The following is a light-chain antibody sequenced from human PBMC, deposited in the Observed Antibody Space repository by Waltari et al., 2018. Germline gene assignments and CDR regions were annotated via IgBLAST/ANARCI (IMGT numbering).Light chain of an antibody. V-gene: IGLV2-14*01. CDR3: NSYTSSSTWV. Sequence: QSALTQPASVSGSPGPSINISCTGTSSDVGGYNYVSWYQQHPGKAPKLMIFDVSKRPSGVSNRFSGSKSGSTASLTISGLQAEDEADFYCNSYTSSSTWVFGGGTKLTVL. J-gene: IGLJ3*02. CDR2: DVS. CDR1: SSDVGGYNY.